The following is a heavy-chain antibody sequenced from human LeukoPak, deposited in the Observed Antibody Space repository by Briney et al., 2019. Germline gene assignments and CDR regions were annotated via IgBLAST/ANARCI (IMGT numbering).Heavy chain of an antibody. CDR3: ARDVLRH. CDR2: IYYSGST. J-gene: IGHJ4*02. CDR1: GGSISSSSYY. Sequence: SETLSLTCTVSGGSISSSSYYWGWIRQPPGKGLEWIGSIYYSGSTYYNPSLKSRVTISVDTSKNQFSLKLSSVTAADTAVYYCARDVLRHWGQGTLVTVSS. D-gene: IGHD3-10*01. V-gene: IGHV4-39*07.